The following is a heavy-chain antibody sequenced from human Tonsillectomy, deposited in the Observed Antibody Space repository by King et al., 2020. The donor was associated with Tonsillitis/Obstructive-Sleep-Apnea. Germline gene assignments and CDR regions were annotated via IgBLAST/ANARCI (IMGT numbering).Heavy chain of an antibody. V-gene: IGHV3-48*03. CDR2: ISTTDTI. CDR3: ARSESGCSSTSCYAGAFDI. D-gene: IGHD2-2*01. J-gene: IGHJ3*02. CDR1: GFTFSSYE. Sequence: VQLVESGGGLVQPGGSLRLSCAASGFTFSSYEMNWVRQTPGKGLEWVSYISTTDTIYYSDSVKGRFTISRDNAKNSLYLQMNSLRAEDTAVYYCARSESGCSSTSCYAGAFDIWGQGTMVTVSS.